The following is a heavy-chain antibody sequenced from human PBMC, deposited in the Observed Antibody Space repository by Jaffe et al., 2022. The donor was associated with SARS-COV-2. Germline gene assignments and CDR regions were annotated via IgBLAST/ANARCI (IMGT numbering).Heavy chain of an antibody. D-gene: IGHD4-17*01. CDR1: GFTFSSYG. J-gene: IGHJ4*02. Sequence: QVQLVESGGGVVQPGRSLRLSCAASGFTFSSYGMHWVRQAPGKGLEWVAVIWYDGSNKYYADSVKGRFTISRDNSKNTLYLQMNSLRAEDTAVYYCARDHSATYGDYVGYFDYWGQGTLVTVSS. CDR2: IWYDGSNK. CDR3: ARDHSATYGDYVGYFDY. V-gene: IGHV3-33*01.